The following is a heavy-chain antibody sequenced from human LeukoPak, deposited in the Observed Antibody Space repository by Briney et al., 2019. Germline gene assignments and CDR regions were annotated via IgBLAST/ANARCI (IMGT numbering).Heavy chain of an antibody. CDR2: IIPIFGTT. V-gene: IGHV1-69*06. J-gene: IGHJ5*02. D-gene: IGHD6-6*01. CDR1: GDTFSSYA. CDR3: ARATIEYSSSGWIDP. Sequence: GASVKVSCKASGDTFSSYAINWVRLAPGQGLEWMGGIIPIFGTTNYAQKFQGRVTITADKSTSIAYMELSSLRSEDTAVYYCARATIEYSSSGWIDPWGQGTLVTVSS.